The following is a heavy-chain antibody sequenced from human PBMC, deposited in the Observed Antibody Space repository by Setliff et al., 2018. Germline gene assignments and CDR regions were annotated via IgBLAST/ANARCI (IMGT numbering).Heavy chain of an antibody. V-gene: IGHV1-18*01. CDR3: ARELRPGPQAKYYYDSSGYSPFDI. CDR2: ISAYNGNT. Sequence: ASVKVSCKASGYTFTSYGISWVRQAPGQGLEWMGWISAYNGNTNYAQKLQGRVTTTTDTSTSTAYMELRSLRSDDTAVYYCARELRPGPQAKYYYDSSGYSPFDIWGQGTMVTVSS. D-gene: IGHD3-22*01. CDR1: GYTFTSYG. J-gene: IGHJ3*02.